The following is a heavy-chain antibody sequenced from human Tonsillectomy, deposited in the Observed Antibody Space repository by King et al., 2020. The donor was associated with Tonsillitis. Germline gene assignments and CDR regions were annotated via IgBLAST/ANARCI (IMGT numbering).Heavy chain of an antibody. Sequence: VQLVESGGGLVQPGGSLRLSCAASGFTVSNNYMSWVRQAPGKGLEWVSVIDSGGLTYYADSVKGRFTISRDNSKDTLYLQMNSLRVEDTAVYYCARDPWTSATDYWGQGTLVTVSS. V-gene: IGHV3-66*01. CDR1: GFTVSNNY. CDR3: ARDPWTSATDY. D-gene: IGHD3/OR15-3a*01. CDR2: IDSGGLT. J-gene: IGHJ4*02.